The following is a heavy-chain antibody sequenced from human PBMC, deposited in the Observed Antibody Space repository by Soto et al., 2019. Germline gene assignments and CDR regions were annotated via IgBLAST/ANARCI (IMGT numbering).Heavy chain of an antibody. CDR3: AKDEAPTGTMMGDTNYYYYGMDV. V-gene: IGHV3-74*01. CDR1: GFTFSSYW. D-gene: IGHD1-7*01. J-gene: IGHJ6*02. CDR2: FSSSGGST. Sequence: HPGGSLRLSCAASGFTFSSYWMHWVRQAPGKGLVWVSRFSSSGGSTSYADSVKGRFTISRDNSKNTLYLQMNSLRAEDTAVYYCAKDEAPTGTMMGDTNYYYYGMDVWGQGTTVTVSS.